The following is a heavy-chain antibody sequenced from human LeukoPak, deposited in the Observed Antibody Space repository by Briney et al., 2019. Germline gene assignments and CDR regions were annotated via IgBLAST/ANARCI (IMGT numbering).Heavy chain of an antibody. Sequence: PGGSLRLSCAASGFTFDDYAMHWVRQAPGKGLEWVSLISGDGGSTYYADSVKGRFTISRDNSKNSLYLQMNGLRTEDTALYYCAKDIRVLWFGELYWYGMDVWGQGTTVTVSS. J-gene: IGHJ6*02. CDR2: ISGDGGST. V-gene: IGHV3-43*02. D-gene: IGHD3-10*01. CDR1: GFTFDDYA. CDR3: AKDIRVLWFGELYWYGMDV.